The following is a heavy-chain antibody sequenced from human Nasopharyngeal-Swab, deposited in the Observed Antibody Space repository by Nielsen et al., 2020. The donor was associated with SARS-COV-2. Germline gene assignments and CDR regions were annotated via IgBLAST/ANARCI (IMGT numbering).Heavy chain of an antibody. CDR3: AREPLRTHWFDP. V-gene: IGHV1-2*06. J-gene: IGHJ5*02. D-gene: IGHD4-17*01. CDR1: GYTFTGYY. CDR2: INPNSGGT. Sequence: ASVQVSCQASGYTFTGYYMQWVRQAPRQGLEWMGRINPNSGGTNYAQKFQGRVTMTRDTSISTAYMELSRLRSDDTAVYYCAREPLRTHWFDPWGQGTLVTVSS.